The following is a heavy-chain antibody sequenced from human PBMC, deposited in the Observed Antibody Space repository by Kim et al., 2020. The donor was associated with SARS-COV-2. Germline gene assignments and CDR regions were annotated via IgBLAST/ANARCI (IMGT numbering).Heavy chain of an antibody. D-gene: IGHD1-26*01. V-gene: IGHV3-30-3*01. Sequence: GSLRLSCAASGFTFSSYAMHWVRQAPGKGLEWVAVISYDGSNKYYADSVKGRFTISRDNSKNTLYLQMNSLRAEDTAVYYCAMGGSSGSYYYFDYWGQGTLVTVSS. CDR2: ISYDGSNK. CDR3: AMGGSSGSYYYFDY. CDR1: GFTFSSYA. J-gene: IGHJ4*02.